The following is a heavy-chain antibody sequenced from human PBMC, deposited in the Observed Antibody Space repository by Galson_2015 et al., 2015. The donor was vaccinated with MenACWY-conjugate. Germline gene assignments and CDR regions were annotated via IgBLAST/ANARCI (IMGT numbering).Heavy chain of an antibody. CDR1: GFTFGAYA. J-gene: IGHJ4*02. V-gene: IGHV3-49*03. CDR3: TRVNLAYCGGDCDPNDY. Sequence: SLRLSCAASGFTFGAYAMSWFRQAPGKGLEWVGFIRSKAYGGTTEYAASVKGRFTISRDDSKSIAYLQMNSLKTEDTAVYYCTRVNLAYCGGDCDPNDYLGQGTL. D-gene: IGHD2-21*02. CDR2: IRSKAYGGTT.